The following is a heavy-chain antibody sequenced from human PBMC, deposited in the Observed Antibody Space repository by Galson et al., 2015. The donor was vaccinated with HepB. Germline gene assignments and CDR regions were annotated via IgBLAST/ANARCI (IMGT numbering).Heavy chain of an antibody. CDR3: ARGAMGDDFWSGFSYYFDY. J-gene: IGHJ4*02. Sequence: QSGAEVKKPGTSVKVSCKASGGTFSSYALSWVRQAPGQGLEWMGGIIPIFGAPKYAQKFQGRVTIIADESTSTAYMELSSPRSDDTAVYCCARGAMGDDFWSGFSYYFDYWGQGTLVTVSS. CDR2: IIPIFGAP. D-gene: IGHD3-3*01. V-gene: IGHV1-69*13. CDR1: GGTFSSYA.